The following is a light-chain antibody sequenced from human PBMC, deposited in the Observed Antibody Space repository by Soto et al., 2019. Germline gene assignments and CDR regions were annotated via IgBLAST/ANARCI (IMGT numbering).Light chain of an antibody. CDR1: HAIXNN. Sequence: IVLTQAPDSLSVSPGDRATLSCRARHAIXNNVGWCQLKDGQVPRVLXDAASTRAADGPARLSGGGSGTEFTLTISSLQSEDFAAYHFQQYNNWTQTFGQGTKVDIK. V-gene: IGKV3-15*01. CDR3: QQYNNWTQT. J-gene: IGKJ1*01. CDR2: AAS.